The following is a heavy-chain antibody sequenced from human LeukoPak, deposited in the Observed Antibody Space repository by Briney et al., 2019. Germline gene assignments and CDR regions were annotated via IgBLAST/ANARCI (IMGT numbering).Heavy chain of an antibody. V-gene: IGHV4-34*01. CDR3: ARGLNVFGVVIPLYGMDV. D-gene: IGHD3-3*01. CDR1: GGSFSGYY. CDR2: INHSGST. J-gene: IGHJ6*02. Sequence: SETLSLTCAVYGGSFSGYYWSWIRQPPGKGLEWIGEINHSGSTNYNPSLKSRVTISVDTSKNQFSLKLSSVTAADTAVYCCARGLNVFGVVIPLYGMDVWGQGTTVTVSS.